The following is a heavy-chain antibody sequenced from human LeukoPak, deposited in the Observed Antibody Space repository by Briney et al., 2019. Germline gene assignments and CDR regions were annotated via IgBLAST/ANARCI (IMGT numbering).Heavy chain of an antibody. D-gene: IGHD3-9*01. V-gene: IGHV3-30*02. CDR3: AKDSQGYDILTGYYRD. CDR1: GFTFSSYG. J-gene: IGHJ4*02. CDR2: IRYDGSNK. Sequence: GGSLRLSCAASGFTFSSYGMHWVRQAPGKGLEWVAFIRYDGSNKYYADSVKGRFTISRDNSKNTLYLQMNSLRAEDTAVYYCAKDSQGYDILTGYYRDWGQGTLVTVSS.